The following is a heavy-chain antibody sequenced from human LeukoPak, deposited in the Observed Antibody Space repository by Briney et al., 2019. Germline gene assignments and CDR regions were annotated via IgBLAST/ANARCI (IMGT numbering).Heavy chain of an antibody. CDR3: AKAEWLLYPYFDY. Sequence: GGSLRLSCAASGFTFSRNWMTWVRQAPGKGLEWVSAISGSGGSTYYADSVKGRFTISRGNSKNTLYLQMNSLRAEDTAVCYCAKAEWLLYPYFDYWGRGTLVTVSS. D-gene: IGHD3-3*01. CDR1: GFTFSRNW. V-gene: IGHV3-23*01. CDR2: ISGSGGST. J-gene: IGHJ4*02.